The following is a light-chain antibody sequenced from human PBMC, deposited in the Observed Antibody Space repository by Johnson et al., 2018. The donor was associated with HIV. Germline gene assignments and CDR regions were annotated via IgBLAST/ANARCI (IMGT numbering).Light chain of an antibody. CDR1: RSNTGNNY. V-gene: IGLV1-51*02. CDR2: ENN. CDR3: GTWDSSLSTEV. Sequence: QSVLTQPPSVSAAPGQKVTISCSGSRSNTGNNYVSWYQQLPGTAPKLLIYENNKRPSGIPHRFSDSQSGTSPTLAITALPPGDEADYYCGTWDSSLSTEVFETGTKVTVL. J-gene: IGLJ1*01.